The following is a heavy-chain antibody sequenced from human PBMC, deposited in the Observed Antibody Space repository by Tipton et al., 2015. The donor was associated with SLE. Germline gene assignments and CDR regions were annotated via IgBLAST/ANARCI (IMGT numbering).Heavy chain of an antibody. D-gene: IGHD3-3*01. CDR3: ARGSGFWKGPTFFYYMDV. CDR1: GGTLRSYG. Sequence: QLVQSGPEVKIPGSSVKVSCKASGGTLRSYGISWVRQAPGQGLEWMGGIIPPFGRVDYAQNFQGRVTITTDASTTTVYMELRSLRPDDTAVFYCARGSGFWKGPTFFYYMDVWGRGTTVTVSS. V-gene: IGHV1-69*05. CDR2: IIPPFGRV. J-gene: IGHJ6*03.